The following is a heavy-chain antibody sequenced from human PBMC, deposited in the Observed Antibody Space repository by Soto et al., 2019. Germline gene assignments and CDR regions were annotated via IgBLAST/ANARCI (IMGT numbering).Heavy chain of an antibody. CDR1: GGSISVYY. CDR2: IYDSGSP. Sequence: ETLSLTCTISGGSISVYYWSWIRQPPGQALEWIGYIYDSGSPYYNPSLRSRVIISADTSKNQISLKLTSATAADTAVYYCARGVGSSPPRYWGRGTLVTVSS. D-gene: IGHD3-9*01. V-gene: IGHV4-59*01. J-gene: IGHJ4*02. CDR3: ARGVGSSPPRY.